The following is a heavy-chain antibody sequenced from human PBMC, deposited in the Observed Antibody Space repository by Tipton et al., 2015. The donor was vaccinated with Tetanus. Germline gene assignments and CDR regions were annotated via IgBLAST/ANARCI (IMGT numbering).Heavy chain of an antibody. CDR3: AKHFGILRYHIDS. Sequence: SLRLSCAASGITLSNYVMSWVRQAPGKGLEWVSVIYSGTTYTNYADSVKGRFTISRDNSKNTLDLQMNSLRAEDTAVYYCAKHFGILRYHIDSWGQGALVSVSS. V-gene: IGHV3-23*03. J-gene: IGHJ4*02. CDR2: IYSGTTYT. CDR1: GITLSNYV. D-gene: IGHD3-9*01.